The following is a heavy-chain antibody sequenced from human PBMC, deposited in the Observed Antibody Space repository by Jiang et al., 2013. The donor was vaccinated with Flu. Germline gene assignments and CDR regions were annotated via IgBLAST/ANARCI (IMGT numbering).Heavy chain of an antibody. D-gene: IGHD1-26*01. V-gene: IGHV4-39*01. CDR1: GGSISSSSYY. CDR2: IYYSGST. Sequence: GLVKPSETLSLTCTVSGGSISSSSYYWGWIRQPPGKGLEWIGSIYYSGSTYYNPSLKSRVTISVDTSKNQFSLKLSSVTAADTAVYYCARSGAGQSDFDYWGQGTLVTVSS. CDR3: ARSGAGQSDFDY. J-gene: IGHJ4*02.